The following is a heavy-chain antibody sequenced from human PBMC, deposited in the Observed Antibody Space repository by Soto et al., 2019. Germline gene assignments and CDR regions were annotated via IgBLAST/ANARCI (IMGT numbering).Heavy chain of an antibody. CDR3: AKDSRLPGFGLLIHAFDL. CDR1: GFTFNDYA. V-gene: IGHV3-23*01. D-gene: IGHD3-3*01. J-gene: IGHJ3*01. CDR2: ISGSLGSA. Sequence: HPVGSLRLSCAVSGFTFNDYAMSWVRQAPGKGLEWLSTISGSLGSAYYAASVEGRFTISGDNSNNTLYLQMNNLRVEDTATYYCAKDSRLPGFGLLIHAFDLWGHGTMVTVSS.